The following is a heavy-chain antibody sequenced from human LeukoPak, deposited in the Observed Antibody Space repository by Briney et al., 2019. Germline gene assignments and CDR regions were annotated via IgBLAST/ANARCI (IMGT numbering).Heavy chain of an antibody. V-gene: IGHV3-74*01. CDR3: VATYLYAMDV. CDR1: GFTFSNYW. Sequence: GGSLRLSCVASGFTFSNYWMHWVRQAPGKGLVWISRINSDGTTTNYADSVKGRVTISRDNAKNMLYLQMNSPRVEDTAVYYCVATYLYAMDVWGKGTTATVSS. CDR2: INSDGTTT. J-gene: IGHJ6*04. D-gene: IGHD2-2*02.